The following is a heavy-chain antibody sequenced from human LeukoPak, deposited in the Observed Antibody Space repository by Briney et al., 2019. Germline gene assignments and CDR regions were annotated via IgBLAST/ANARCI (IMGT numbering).Heavy chain of an antibody. CDR3: AKDYGSGSYYRKGWALYYFDY. V-gene: IGHV3-9*01. CDR2: ISWNSGSI. J-gene: IGHJ4*02. D-gene: IGHD3-10*01. CDR1: GFTFDDYA. Sequence: GGSLRLSCAASGFTFDDYAMHWVRQAPGKGLEWVSGISWNSGSIGYADSVKGRFTISRDNAKSSLYLQMNSLRAEDTALYYCAKDYGSGSYYRKGWALYYFDYWGQGTLVTVSS.